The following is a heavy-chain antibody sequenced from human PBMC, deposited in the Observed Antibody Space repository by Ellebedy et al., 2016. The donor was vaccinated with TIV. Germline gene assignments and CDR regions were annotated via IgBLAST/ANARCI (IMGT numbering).Heavy chain of an antibody. CDR3: ARDDGYYHYYYYYGMDV. Sequence: GESLKISCAASGFNFSSYGMHWVRQAPGKGLEWVAGMSYDGSNKYYEDSVKGRFTISRDKSKNTLYVQMNSLRPEDTAVYYCARDDGYYHYYYYYGMDVWGQGTTVTVSS. J-gene: IGHJ6*02. CDR2: MSYDGSNK. CDR1: GFNFSSYG. V-gene: IGHV3-30*03. D-gene: IGHD5-24*01.